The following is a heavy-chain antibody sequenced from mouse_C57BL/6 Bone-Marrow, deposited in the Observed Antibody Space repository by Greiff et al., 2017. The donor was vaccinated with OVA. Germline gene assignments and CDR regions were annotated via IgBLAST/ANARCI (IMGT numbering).Heavy chain of an antibody. J-gene: IGHJ1*03. CDR1: GFTFSDYY. V-gene: IGHV5-16*01. D-gene: IGHD2-2*01. Sequence: DVMLVESEGGLVQPGSSMKLSCTASGFTFSDYYMAWVRQVPEKGLEWVANINYDGSSTYYLDSLKSRFIISRDNAKNILYLQMSSLKSEDTATYYCARGLGGYGWYFDVWGTGTTVTVSS. CDR3: ARGLGGYGWYFDV. CDR2: INYDGSST.